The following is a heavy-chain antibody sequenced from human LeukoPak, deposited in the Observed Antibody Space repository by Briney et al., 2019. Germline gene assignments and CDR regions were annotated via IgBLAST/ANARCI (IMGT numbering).Heavy chain of an antibody. V-gene: IGHV4-59*08. J-gene: IGHJ4*02. CDR1: GGSISSYY. D-gene: IGHD6-13*01. CDR2: IYYSGST. Sequence: SSETLSLTCTVSGGSISSYYWSWIRQPPGKGLEWIGYIYYSGSTNYNLSLKSRVTISVDTSKNQFSLKLSSVTAADTAVYYCARQHSSSWSYYFDYWGPGTLVTVSS. CDR3: ARQHSSSWSYYFDY.